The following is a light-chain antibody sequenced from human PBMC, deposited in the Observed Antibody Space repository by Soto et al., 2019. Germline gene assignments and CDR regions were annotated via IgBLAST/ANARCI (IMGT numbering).Light chain of an antibody. Sequence: RRTRGEPSRSASVGDGVSMTGRASQNIRSRLAWFQQKPGKAPKLLIYDASSLESGVPQRFSGSGSGTEFTLTISSLQTDDFSTYYCQQYHSYWTCGQGTKVDI. CDR1: QNIRSR. J-gene: IGKJ1*01. V-gene: IGKV1-5*01. CDR2: DAS. CDR3: QQYHSYWT.